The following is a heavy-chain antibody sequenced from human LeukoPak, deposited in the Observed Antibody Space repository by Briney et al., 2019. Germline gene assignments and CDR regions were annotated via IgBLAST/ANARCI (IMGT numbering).Heavy chain of an antibody. CDR2: INPNSGGT. Sequence: ASVKVFCKASGGTFTGYYIPWVRQAPGRGLEWMGWINPNSGGTNYAQKFQGRVTMTRDTSIRAAYMELSRLRSDDTAMYYCARYYIEGRCFDYWGQGTLVTVSS. CDR3: ARYYIEGRCFDY. D-gene: IGHD3-10*01. V-gene: IGHV1-2*02. J-gene: IGHJ4*02. CDR1: GGTFTGYY.